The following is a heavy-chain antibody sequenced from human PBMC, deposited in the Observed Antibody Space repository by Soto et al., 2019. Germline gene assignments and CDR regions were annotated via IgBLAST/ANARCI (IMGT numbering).Heavy chain of an antibody. D-gene: IGHD3-9*01. J-gene: IGHJ5*02. Sequence: QVQLVQSGAEVKKPGSSVKVSCKASGGTFSSYTISWVRQAPGQGLEWMGRIIPILGIANYAQKFQGRVTITAHKPPSTAYMELSSLRSEDTAVYYCARDDNSMPGYSFPGWFGPWGKGTLVTVSS. CDR1: GGTFSSYT. CDR3: ARDDNSMPGYSFPGWFGP. CDR2: IIPILGIA. V-gene: IGHV1-69*08.